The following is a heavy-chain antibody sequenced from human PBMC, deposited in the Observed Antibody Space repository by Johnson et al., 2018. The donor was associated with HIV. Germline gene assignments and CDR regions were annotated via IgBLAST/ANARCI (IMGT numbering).Heavy chain of an antibody. V-gene: IGHV3-33*01. D-gene: IGHD6-6*01. CDR3: VRERKNYLIAARGYACDI. J-gene: IGHJ3*02. Sequence: QVQLVESGGGVVQPGRSLRLSCAASGFTFRQAPGRGLEWEALIWCGGSNKYNADSVKGRFTISRDSSGNTVYLQMNSLRAEDTAMYYCVRERKNYLIAARGYACDIWGQGTMVTVSS. CDR2: IWCGGSNK. CDR1: GFTF.